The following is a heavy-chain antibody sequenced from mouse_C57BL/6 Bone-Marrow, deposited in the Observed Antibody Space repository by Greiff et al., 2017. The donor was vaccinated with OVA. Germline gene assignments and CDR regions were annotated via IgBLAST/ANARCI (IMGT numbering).Heavy chain of an antibody. CDR3: ATCRGSSSYWYFEV. D-gene: IGHD1-1*01. V-gene: IGHV1-74*01. CDR2: IHPSDSDT. Sequence: QVQLQQSGAELVKPGASVKVSCKASGYTFTSYWMHWVKQRPGKGLEWIGRIHPSDSDTIYNQKFKGTATLTVDKSSSTAYMQHSSLTSEDSAVYYGATCRGSSSYWYFEVWGTGTTVTVSS. CDR1: GYTFTSYW. J-gene: IGHJ1*03.